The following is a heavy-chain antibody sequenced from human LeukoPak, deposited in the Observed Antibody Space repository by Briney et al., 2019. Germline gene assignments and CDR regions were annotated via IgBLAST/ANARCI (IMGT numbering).Heavy chain of an antibody. CDR3: VIWGDYDVLTGYYVPDY. CDR1: GFTFSNYA. Sequence: PGGSLRLSCVASGFTFSNYAMSWVRQAPGKGLEWVSAITGSGTSTYYADSLKGRFTISRDNSKNTVFLQMNSLRREDTAIYYCVIWGDYDVLTGYYVPDYWGQGTLVTVSS. D-gene: IGHD3-9*01. CDR2: ITGSGTST. V-gene: IGHV3-23*01. J-gene: IGHJ4*02.